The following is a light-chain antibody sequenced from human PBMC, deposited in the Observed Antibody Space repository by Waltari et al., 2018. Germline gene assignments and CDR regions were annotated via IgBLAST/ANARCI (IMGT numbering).Light chain of an antibody. Sequence: EIVMTQSPATLSVSPGERATLSCRASQSVSSNLAWYQQKPGQAPRLLIYGASTMATGLPAWFSGSGSGTEFTLTISSMQSEDFAVYYCQQYKNWRTFGQGTKVEIK. J-gene: IGKJ1*01. CDR1: QSVSSN. CDR3: QQYKNWRT. CDR2: GAS. V-gene: IGKV3-15*01.